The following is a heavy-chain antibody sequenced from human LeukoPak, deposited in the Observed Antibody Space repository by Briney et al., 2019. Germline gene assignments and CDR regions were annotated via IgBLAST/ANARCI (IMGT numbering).Heavy chain of an antibody. CDR2: IYYSGST. Sequence: ASETLSLTCTVSRGSISSYYWSWIRQPPGKGLEWIGYIYYSGSTNYNPSLKSRVTIPVDTSKNQFSLRLSSVTAADTAVYYCATAAAGTLDYFDYWGQGTLVTVSS. J-gene: IGHJ4*02. D-gene: IGHD6-13*01. V-gene: IGHV4-59*01. CDR1: RGSISSYY. CDR3: ATAAAGTLDYFDY.